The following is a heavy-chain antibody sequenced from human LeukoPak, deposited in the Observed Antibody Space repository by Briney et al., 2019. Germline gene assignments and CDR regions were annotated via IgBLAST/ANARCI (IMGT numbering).Heavy chain of an antibody. V-gene: IGHV4-31*03. Sequence: PSQTLSLTCTVSGGSISSGGYYWSWIRQHPGKGLEWIGYIYYSGSTYYNPSLKSRVTISVDTSKNQFPLKLSSVTAADTAVYYCASGYCSSTSCYTPLHYWGQGTLVTVSS. CDR1: GGSISSGGYY. CDR2: IYYSGST. CDR3: ASGYCSSTSCYTPLHY. J-gene: IGHJ4*02. D-gene: IGHD2-2*02.